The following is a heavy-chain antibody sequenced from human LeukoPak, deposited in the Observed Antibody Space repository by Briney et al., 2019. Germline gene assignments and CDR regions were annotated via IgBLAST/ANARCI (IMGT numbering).Heavy chain of an antibody. CDR2: ISGSGGST. D-gene: IGHD2-2*01. J-gene: IGHJ4*02. CDR1: GFTFDDYT. CDR3: AKTFCSSTSCYAALDY. V-gene: IGHV3-23*01. Sequence: GGSLRLSCAASGFTFDDYTMHWVRQAPGKGLEWVSAISGSGGSTYYADSVKGRFTISRDNSKNTLYLQMNSLRAEDTAVYYCAKTFCSSTSCYAALDYWGQGTLVTVSS.